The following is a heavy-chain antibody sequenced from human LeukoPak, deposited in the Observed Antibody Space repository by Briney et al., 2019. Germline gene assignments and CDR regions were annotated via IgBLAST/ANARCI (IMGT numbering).Heavy chain of an antibody. CDR3: ARPRPPTVTTGNADYYQYMDV. CDR1: GYTFIDYY. CDR2: INPKSGGT. V-gene: IGHV1-2*02. J-gene: IGHJ6*03. Sequence: GASVKVSCKASGYTFIDYYIHWVRQAPGQGLEWMGWINPKSGGTNYAHKFQGRVTVTRDTSISTVYMELRRLRSDDTAVYFCARPRPPTVTTGNADYYQYMDVWGKGTTVTISS. D-gene: IGHD4-17*01.